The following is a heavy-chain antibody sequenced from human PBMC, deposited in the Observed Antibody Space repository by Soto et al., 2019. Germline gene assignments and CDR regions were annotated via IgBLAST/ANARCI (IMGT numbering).Heavy chain of an antibody. CDR2: IYYSGST. J-gene: IGHJ6*03. V-gene: IGHV4-59*08. D-gene: IGHD5-12*01. CDR1: GGSISSYY. Sequence: SETLSLTCTVSGGSISSYYWSWIRQPPGKGLEWVGYIYYSGSTDYNPSLKSRVTISVDTSKNQFSLKLSSVTAADTAMYYCARQGGGYSGPTGYFYYMDVWGKGTTVTVSS. CDR3: ARQGGGYSGPTGYFYYMDV.